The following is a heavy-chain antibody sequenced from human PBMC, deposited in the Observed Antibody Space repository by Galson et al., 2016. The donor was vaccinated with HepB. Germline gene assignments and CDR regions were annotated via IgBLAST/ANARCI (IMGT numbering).Heavy chain of an antibody. Sequence: TLSLTCAVSGGSISSGAYSWSWIRQPPGKGLEWIGYIDQSGSPYYNPSLKSRASISEDRSKNQFSLNLTSVTVADTAVYYCAGSPDRSGRFDYWGQGTLVTVSS. CDR2: IDQSGSP. D-gene: IGHD3-10*01. V-gene: IGHV4-30-2*01. CDR1: GGSISSGAYS. J-gene: IGHJ4*02. CDR3: AGSPDRSGRFDY.